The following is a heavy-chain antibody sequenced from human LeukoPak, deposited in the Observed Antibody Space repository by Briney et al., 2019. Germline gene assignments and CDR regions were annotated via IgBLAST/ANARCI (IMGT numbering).Heavy chain of an antibody. J-gene: IGHJ6*03. CDR1: GYTFTNYG. D-gene: IGHD1-1*01. CDR2: ISAYNGNT. Sequence: ASVKVSCKASGYTFTNYGIFWVRQAPGQGLEWMGWISAYNGNTRHAQGLQDRVTMTTDTSTSTAYMELRSLRSDDTAVYYCARDPAGWYKAYYMDVWGKGTTVTVSS. V-gene: IGHV1-18*01. CDR3: ARDPAGWYKAYYMDV.